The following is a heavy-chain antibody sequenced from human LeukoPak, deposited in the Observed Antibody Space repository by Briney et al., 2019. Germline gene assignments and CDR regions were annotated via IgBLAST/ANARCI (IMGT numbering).Heavy chain of an antibody. V-gene: IGHV3-11*01. CDR1: GFTFSDYY. CDR2: ISSSGSTI. Sequence: GGSLRLSCAASGFTFSDYYMSWIRQAPGKGPEWVSYISSSGSTIYYADSVKGRFTISRDNSKNTLYLQMNSLRAGDTAVYYCAKSVACSGGSCYFAEGPYYFDYWGQGTLVTVSS. D-gene: IGHD2-15*01. CDR3: AKSVACSGGSCYFAEGPYYFDY. J-gene: IGHJ4*02.